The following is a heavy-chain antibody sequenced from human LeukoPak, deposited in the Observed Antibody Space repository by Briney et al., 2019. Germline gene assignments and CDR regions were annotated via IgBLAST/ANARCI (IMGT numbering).Heavy chain of an antibody. CDR3: ATWAYYYDSSGSPA. D-gene: IGHD3-22*01. Sequence: APVKVSCKVSGYTLTELSMHWVRQAPGKGLEWMGGFDPEDGETIYAQKFQGRVTMTEDTSTDTAYMELSSLRSEDTAVYYCATWAYYYDSSGSPAWGQGTLVTVSS. CDR2: FDPEDGET. CDR1: GYTLTELS. J-gene: IGHJ4*02. V-gene: IGHV1-24*01.